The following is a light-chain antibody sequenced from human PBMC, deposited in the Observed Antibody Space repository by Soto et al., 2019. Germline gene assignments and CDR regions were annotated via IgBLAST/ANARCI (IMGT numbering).Light chain of an antibody. V-gene: IGKV1-5*03. Sequence: DIQLTQSPSTLSASIGDRVTISCRASQSLSGWLAWYQQKPGKAPSLLIYTPSNLESGVPSRFSCSGSGTEFTLTISSLQPDDFATYYCQQYISYHYTFGRGTNLNIK. CDR1: QSLSGW. J-gene: IGKJ2*01. CDR2: TPS. CDR3: QQYISYHYT.